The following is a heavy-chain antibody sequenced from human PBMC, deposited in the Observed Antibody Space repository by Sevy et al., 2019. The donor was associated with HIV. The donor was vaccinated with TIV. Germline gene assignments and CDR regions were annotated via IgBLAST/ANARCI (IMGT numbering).Heavy chain of an antibody. CDR2: IGTAGDT. CDR1: GFTFSSYD. J-gene: IGHJ4*02. Sequence: GGYLRLSCAASGFTFSSYDMHWVRQATGKGLEWVSAIGTAGDTYYPGSVKGRFTISRENAKNSLYLQMNSLRAGDTAVYYCAREASDTAYDYWGQGTLVTVSS. V-gene: IGHV3-13*01. D-gene: IGHD5-18*01. CDR3: AREASDTAYDY.